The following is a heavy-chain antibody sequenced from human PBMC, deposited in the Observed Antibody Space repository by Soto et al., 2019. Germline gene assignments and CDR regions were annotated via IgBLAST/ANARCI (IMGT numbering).Heavy chain of an antibody. V-gene: IGHV1-2*02. J-gene: IGHJ5*02. D-gene: IGHD3-22*01. CDR1: GYTFTGYY. CDR3: ARDYPPDYYDSSGYYFGGWFDL. Sequence: ASVKVSCKASGYTFTGYYMHWVRQAPRQGLEWMGWINPNSGGTNYAQKFQGRVTMTRDTSISTAYMELSGLRFDDTAVYYCARDYPPDYYDSSGYYFGGWFDLWGQGTLVTVSS. CDR2: INPNSGGT.